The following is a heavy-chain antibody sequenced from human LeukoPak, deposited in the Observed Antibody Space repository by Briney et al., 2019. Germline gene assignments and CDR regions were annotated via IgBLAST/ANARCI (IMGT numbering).Heavy chain of an antibody. J-gene: IGHJ6*02. D-gene: IGHD2-2*01. CDR3: ARDSRGLYYYYGMDV. V-gene: IGHV1-69*04. CDR1: GGTFSSYA. CDR2: IIPILGIA. Sequence: SVKVSCKASGGTFSSYAISWVRQAPGQGLEWMGRIIPILGIANYAQKFQGRVTITADKSTSTAYMELSSLRSEDTAVYYCARDSRGLYYYYGMDVWGQGTTVTVSS.